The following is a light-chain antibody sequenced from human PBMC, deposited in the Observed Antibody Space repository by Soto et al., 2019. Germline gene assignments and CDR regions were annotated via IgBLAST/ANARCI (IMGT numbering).Light chain of an antibody. V-gene: IGKV1-5*01. CDR2: DAS. J-gene: IGKJ1*01. Sequence: TQSPGTLSLSPGERATLSCRASQSISRWLAWYQQKPGKAPKVLIYDASSLESGVPSRFSGTGTGTEFTLTISSLQPEDSATYYCQQYKSYWMFGQGTKV. CDR1: QSISRW. CDR3: QQYKSYWM.